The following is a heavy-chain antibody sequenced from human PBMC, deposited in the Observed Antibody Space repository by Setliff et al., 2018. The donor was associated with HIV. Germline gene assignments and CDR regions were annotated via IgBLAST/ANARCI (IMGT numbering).Heavy chain of an antibody. D-gene: IGHD5-12*01. J-gene: IGHJ4*02. Sequence: GASVKVSCQASGYRFTSYHISWVRQAPGQGLEWLGRISASNGQTDYGHNYQGRLSMTTDSSTTTAYMELASLRIDDTGVYYCARGEALGYAGYEEVHYWGQRTMVTVSS. CDR3: ARGEALGYAGYEEVHY. V-gene: IGHV1-18*01. CDR2: ISASNGQT. CDR1: GYRFTSYH.